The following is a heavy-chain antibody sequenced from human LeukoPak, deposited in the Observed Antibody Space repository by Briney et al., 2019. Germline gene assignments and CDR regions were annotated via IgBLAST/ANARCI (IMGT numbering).Heavy chain of an antibody. CDR1: GGSISNYY. J-gene: IGHJ3*02. D-gene: IGHD3-10*01. CDR3: ARDLTYYYGSGSYDAFDI. V-gene: IGHV4-59*01. CDR2: IYYSGST. Sequence: SETLSLTCTVSGGSISNYYWSWIRQPPGKGLEWIGYIYYSGSTNYNPSLKSRVTISVDTSKNQFSLKLSSVTAADTAVYYCARDLTYYYGSGSYDAFDIWGQGTMVTVSS.